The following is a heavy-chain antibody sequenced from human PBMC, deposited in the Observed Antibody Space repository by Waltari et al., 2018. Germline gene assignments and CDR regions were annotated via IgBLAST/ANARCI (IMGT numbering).Heavy chain of an antibody. V-gene: IGHV1-2*02. CDR2: INPTSGGT. D-gene: IGHD3-16*01. CDR3: ARVGDRGVRNALEI. J-gene: IGHJ3*02. Sequence: VQLVQSGAEMKRPGASLRVSCSTSGDSLTGFYLHWVRQAPGQGLEWMGSINPTSGGTNYAQAFKGRVTMTRDTSIDTAYVELSGLTSEDTAVYYCARVGDRGVRNALEIWGQGTTVIVSP. CDR1: GDSLTGFY.